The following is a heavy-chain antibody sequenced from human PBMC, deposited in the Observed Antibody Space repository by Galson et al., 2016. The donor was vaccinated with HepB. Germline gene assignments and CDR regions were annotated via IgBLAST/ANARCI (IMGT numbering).Heavy chain of an antibody. D-gene: IGHD6-13*01. CDR3: ARIAAAGPYYFGMDV. J-gene: IGHJ6*02. CDR1: GFSLSTSGMR. CDR2: IDWNDNK. V-gene: IGHV2-70*04. Sequence: PALVKPTQTLTLTCTFSGFSLSTSGMRMNWVRQPPGKALEWLARIDWNDNKFYNASLKTWLTISKDTSKNRVVLTMTNMDPVDTATYYCARIAAAGPYYFGMDVWGQGTTVTVSS.